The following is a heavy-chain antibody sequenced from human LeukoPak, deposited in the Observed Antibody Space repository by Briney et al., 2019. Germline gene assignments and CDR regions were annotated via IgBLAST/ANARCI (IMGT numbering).Heavy chain of an antibody. CDR3: ARGHPYSSSWTGWYAFDI. V-gene: IGHV4-38-2*01. CDR1: GYSISSGYY. J-gene: IGHJ3*02. Sequence: SETLSLTCAVSGYSISSGYYRGWIRQPPGKGLEWIGSIYHSGSTYYNPSLKSRVTISVDTSKNQFSLKLSSVTAADTAVYYCARGHPYSSSWTGWYAFDIWGQGTMVTVSS. CDR2: IYHSGST. D-gene: IGHD6-13*01.